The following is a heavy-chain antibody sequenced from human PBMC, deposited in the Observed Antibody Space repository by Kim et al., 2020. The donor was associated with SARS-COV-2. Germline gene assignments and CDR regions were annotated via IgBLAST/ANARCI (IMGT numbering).Heavy chain of an antibody. CDR3: VRDVVSGKYFNV. J-gene: IGHJ3*01. V-gene: IGHV6-1*01. Sequence: SQTLSLTCAISGDSVSSNSVAWNWIRQSPARGLEWLGRTLYRSKWYNDYALSVKSRIIINPDTSKNQFSLQLNSVTPEDTAVYYCVRDVVSGKYFNVWGQGTMVTVSS. CDR2: TLYRSKWYN. CDR1: GDSVSSNSVA. D-gene: IGHD2-15*01.